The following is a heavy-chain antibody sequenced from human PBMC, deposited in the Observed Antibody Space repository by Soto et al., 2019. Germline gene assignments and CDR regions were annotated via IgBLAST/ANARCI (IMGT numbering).Heavy chain of an antibody. Sequence: ASVKVSCKASGYTFTSYAMHWVRQAPGQRLEWMGWINAGNGNTKYSQKFQGRVTITRDTSASTAYMELSSLRSEDTAVYYCARLGDSSGYYYPDFDYWGQGTLVTVSS. D-gene: IGHD3-22*01. CDR3: ARLGDSSGYYYPDFDY. V-gene: IGHV1-3*01. CDR1: GYTFTSYA. CDR2: INAGNGNT. J-gene: IGHJ4*02.